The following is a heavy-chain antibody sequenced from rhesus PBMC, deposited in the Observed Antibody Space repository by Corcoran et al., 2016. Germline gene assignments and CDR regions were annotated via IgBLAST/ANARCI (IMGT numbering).Heavy chain of an antibody. V-gene: IGHV4-165*02. CDR3: ARHISGDYFDY. CDR2: LGGSSGTA. CDR1: GGPMSGYD. J-gene: IGHJ4*01. Sequence: QVQLLESGPGLVKPSETLSLTCAVSGGPMSGYDWNWSRQTPGKGLEHFGYLGGSSGTASYNPSLKGRVTFSVDTSMNQFSLKLSSVTAADTAVYYCARHISGDYFDYWGQGVLVTVSS.